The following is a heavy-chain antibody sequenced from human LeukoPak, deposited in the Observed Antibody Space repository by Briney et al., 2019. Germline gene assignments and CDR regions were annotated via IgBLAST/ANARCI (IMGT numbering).Heavy chain of an antibody. D-gene: IGHD1-1*01. J-gene: IGHJ6*03. CDR3: NPLGYMDV. Sequence: SETLSLTCTVSGGSISICYWNWIRQPAGKGLEWIGRIFTSGITNYNPSLKSRVTMSVDTSKNQFSLNLSSVTAADTAVYYYNPLGYMDVWGKGTTVTVSS. CDR1: GGSISICY. CDR2: IFTSGIT. V-gene: IGHV4-4*07.